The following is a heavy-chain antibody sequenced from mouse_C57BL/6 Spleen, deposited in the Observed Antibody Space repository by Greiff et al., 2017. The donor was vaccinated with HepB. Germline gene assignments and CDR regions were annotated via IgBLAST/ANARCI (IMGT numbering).Heavy chain of an antibody. CDR3: ARGVRLRSYYAMDY. CDR1: GYTFTDYN. Sequence: VQLKESGPELVKPGASVKMSCKASGYTFTDYNMHWVKQSHGKSLEWIGYINPNNGGTSYNQKFKGKATLTVNKSSSTAYMELRSLTSEDSAVYYCARGVRLRSYYAMDYWGQGTSVTVSS. V-gene: IGHV1-22*01. D-gene: IGHD3-2*02. CDR2: INPNNGGT. J-gene: IGHJ4*01.